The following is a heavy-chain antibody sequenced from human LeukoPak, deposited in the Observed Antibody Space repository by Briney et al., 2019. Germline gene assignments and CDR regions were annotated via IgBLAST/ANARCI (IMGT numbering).Heavy chain of an antibody. CDR2: IYYSGST. D-gene: IGHD3-9*01. CDR3: AREQHYDILTQKGAFDI. Sequence: SETLSLTCTVSGGSVSSTSYHWGWIRQPPGKGLEWIGTIYYSGSTYYNPSLKSRVTISVDTSKNQFSLKLSSVTAADTAVYYCAREQHYDILTQKGAFDIWGQGTMATVSS. J-gene: IGHJ3*02. V-gene: IGHV4-39*07. CDR1: GGSVSSTSYH.